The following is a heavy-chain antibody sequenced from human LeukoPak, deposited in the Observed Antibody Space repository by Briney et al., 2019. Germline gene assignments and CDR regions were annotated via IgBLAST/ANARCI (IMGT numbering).Heavy chain of an antibody. CDR3: ARARIHSGYYGYFDY. D-gene: IGHD3-22*01. CDR1: GFTLSSYE. Sequence: PGGSLRLSCAASGFTLSSYEMNWVRQAPGKGLEWVSYISRSGSTKYYADSVKGRFTISRDNAKNSLYLQMNSLRAEDTAVYYCARARIHSGYYGYFDYWGQGTLVTVSS. CDR2: ISRSGSTK. V-gene: IGHV3-48*03. J-gene: IGHJ4*02.